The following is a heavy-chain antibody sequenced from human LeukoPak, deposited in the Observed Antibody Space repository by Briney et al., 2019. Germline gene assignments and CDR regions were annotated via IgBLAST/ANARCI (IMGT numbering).Heavy chain of an antibody. CDR3: ARDRPDYDFWSGYYPTYYYYYMDV. D-gene: IGHD3-3*01. Sequence: SQTLSLTCAISGDSVSSNSAAWNWIRQSPSRGLEWLGRTYYRSKWYNDYAVSVKSRITINPDTSKNQFSLQLNPVTPEDTAVYYCARDRPDYDFWSGYYPTYYYYYMDVWGKGTTVTVSS. V-gene: IGHV6-1*01. J-gene: IGHJ6*03. CDR2: TYYRSKWYN. CDR1: GDSVSSNSAA.